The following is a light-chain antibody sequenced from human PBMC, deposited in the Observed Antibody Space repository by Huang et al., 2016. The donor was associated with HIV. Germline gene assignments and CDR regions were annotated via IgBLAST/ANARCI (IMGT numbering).Light chain of an antibody. V-gene: IGKV3-20*01. Sequence: EIVLTQSPGTLSLSPGEGAPLSCRASQSINNNYLAWSQQKPGQPPRLLIYVASRRAPGVPDRFTGSGSGTDFNLTISRLETEDFAMYFCQHYGTSPQTFGQGTKLEIK. CDR1: QSINNNY. CDR3: QHYGTSPQT. J-gene: IGKJ2*01. CDR2: VAS.